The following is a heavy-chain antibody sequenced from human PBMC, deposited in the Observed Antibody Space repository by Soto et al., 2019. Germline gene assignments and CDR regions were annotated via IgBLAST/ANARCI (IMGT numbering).Heavy chain of an antibody. D-gene: IGHD6-13*01. J-gene: IGHJ4*02. CDR3: ARVLSRIAAAGFDY. CDR2: ISSSGSTI. Sequence: SLRLSCAASGFTFSDHYMSWIRQAPGKGLEWVSYISSSGSTIYYADSVKGRFTISRDNAKNSLYLQMNSLRAEDTAVYYCARVLSRIAAAGFDYWGQGTLVTVSS. CDR1: GFTFSDHY. V-gene: IGHV3-11*01.